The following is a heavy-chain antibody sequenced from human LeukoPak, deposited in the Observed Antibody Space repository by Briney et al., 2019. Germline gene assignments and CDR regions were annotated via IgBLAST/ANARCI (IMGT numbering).Heavy chain of an antibody. CDR3: IKESVRWAFGS. Sequence: GGSLRLSCAASGFTFNTYGMAWVRQAPGKGLEWVSAISGGGDSSRYGDSVTGRFTISRDNSRNMLYLQMNSLRVDDTALYYCIKESVRWAFGSWGQGILVTVSS. D-gene: IGHD1-26*01. V-gene: IGHV3-23*01. CDR2: ISGGGDSS. CDR1: GFTFNTYG. J-gene: IGHJ4*02.